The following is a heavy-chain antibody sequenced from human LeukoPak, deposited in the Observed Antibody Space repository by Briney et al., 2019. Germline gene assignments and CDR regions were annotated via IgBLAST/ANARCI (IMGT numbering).Heavy chain of an antibody. CDR1: GYTFTTYY. CDR2: ISPSGGST. J-gene: IGHJ4*02. Sequence: ASVKVSCKASGYTFTTYYMHWVRQAPGQGLEWMGIISPSGGSTYYAQKFQGRVTMTRDTSTSTIYMELSSVTAADTAVYYCARDGSSGWSKRVPDYFDYWGQGTPVTVSS. D-gene: IGHD6-19*01. CDR3: ARDGSSGWSKRVPDYFDY. V-gene: IGHV1-46*01.